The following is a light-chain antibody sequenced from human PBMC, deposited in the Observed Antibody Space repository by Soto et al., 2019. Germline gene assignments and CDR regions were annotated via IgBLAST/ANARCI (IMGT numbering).Light chain of an antibody. CDR2: GVS. CDR3: QQYSDWPPTS. J-gene: IGKJ1*01. V-gene: IGKV3-15*01. CDR1: QTVNSK. Sequence: ILMTQSPATLSVSPGERATLSCRASQTVNSKLAWYHQKPGQAPRLLIYGVSTRATGIPARFSGSGSGTEFTLTINSLQSEDFGVYYCQQYSDWPPTSFGQGTRVEIK.